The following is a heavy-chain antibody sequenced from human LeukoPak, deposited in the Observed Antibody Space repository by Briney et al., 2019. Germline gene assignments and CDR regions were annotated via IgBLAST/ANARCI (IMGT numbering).Heavy chain of an antibody. CDR2: ISAYNGNT. Sequence: ASVKVSCKASGYTFTSYGISWVRQAPGQGLEWMGWISAYNGNTNYAQKLQGRVTMTTDTSTSTAYMELRSLRSDDTAVYYCARAPPGYRSSRRWFDPWGQGTLVTVSS. D-gene: IGHD6-13*01. V-gene: IGHV1-18*01. J-gene: IGHJ5*02. CDR1: GYTFTSYG. CDR3: ARAPPGYRSSRRWFDP.